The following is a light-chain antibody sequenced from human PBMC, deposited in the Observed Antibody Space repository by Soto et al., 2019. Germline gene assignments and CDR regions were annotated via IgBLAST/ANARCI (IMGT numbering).Light chain of an antibody. CDR2: GAS. V-gene: IGKV3-20*01. J-gene: IGKJ5*01. Sequence: EIVLTQSPATLSLSPGERATLSCRASHSVSSSYLAWYQQKPGQAPRPLIYGASSRATGIPDRFSVSGSGTDFSLTISRLEPEDFEVYYCQQYGSTVVTFGQGTRLEIK. CDR3: QQYGSTVVT. CDR1: HSVSSSY.